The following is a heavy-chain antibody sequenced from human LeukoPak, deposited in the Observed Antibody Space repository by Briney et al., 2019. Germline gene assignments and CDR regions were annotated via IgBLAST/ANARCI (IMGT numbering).Heavy chain of an antibody. D-gene: IGHD2-2*01. Sequence: SETLSLTCTVSGGSISSSSYYWGWIRQPPGKGLEWIGSIYYSGSTNYNPSLKSRVTISVDTSKNQFSLKLSSVTAADTAVYYCARAQPARYCTSTSCYAAFDIWGQGTMVTVSS. V-gene: IGHV4-39*07. CDR2: IYYSGST. CDR1: GGSISSSSYY. CDR3: ARAQPARYCTSTSCYAAFDI. J-gene: IGHJ3*02.